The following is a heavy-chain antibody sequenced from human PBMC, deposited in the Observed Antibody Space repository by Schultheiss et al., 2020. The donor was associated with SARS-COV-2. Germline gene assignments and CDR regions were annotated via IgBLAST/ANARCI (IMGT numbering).Heavy chain of an antibody. D-gene: IGHD3-16*01. CDR3: ARDRFRGAIAFYGMDV. J-gene: IGHJ6*02. V-gene: IGHV4-59*01. CDR2: IYYSGST. CDR1: GGSISSYY. Sequence: SQTLSLTCTVSGGSISSYYWSWIRQPPGKGLEWIGYIYYSGSTNYNPSLKSRVTISVDTSKNQFSLKLTSVTAADTAVYFCARDRFRGAIAFYGMDVWGQGTTVTVSS.